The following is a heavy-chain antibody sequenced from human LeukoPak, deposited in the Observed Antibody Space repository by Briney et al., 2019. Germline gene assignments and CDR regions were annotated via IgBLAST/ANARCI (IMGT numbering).Heavy chain of an antibody. Sequence: GGSPRLSCAASGFTFDDYGMHWVRQAPGKGLEWVSGISWNGGSIGYADSVKGRFTISRDNAKNSLYLQMNSLRAEDTALYYCAKDMWTAVAGTGDYWGQGTLVTVSS. CDR1: GFTFDDYG. D-gene: IGHD6-19*01. V-gene: IGHV3-9*01. CDR3: AKDMWTAVAGTGDY. J-gene: IGHJ4*02. CDR2: ISWNGGSI.